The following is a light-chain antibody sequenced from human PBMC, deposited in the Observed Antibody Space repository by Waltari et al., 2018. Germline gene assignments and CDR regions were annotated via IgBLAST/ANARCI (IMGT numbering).Light chain of an antibody. J-gene: IGLJ3*02. Sequence: QSALTQPASVSGSPGQSITISCTGTSSDVGSYNLVSWYQQHPGKAPNLMIYEGSKRPSGVSNRFSGSKSGNTASLTISGLQAEDEADYYCCSYAGSSTFWVFGGGTKLTVL. V-gene: IGLV2-23*01. CDR2: EGS. CDR1: SSDVGSYNL. CDR3: CSYAGSSTFWV.